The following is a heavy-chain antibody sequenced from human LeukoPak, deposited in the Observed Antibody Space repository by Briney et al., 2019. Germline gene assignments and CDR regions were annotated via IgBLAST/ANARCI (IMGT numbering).Heavy chain of an antibody. D-gene: IGHD1-26*01. CDR1: GDSISSYY. CDR2: IYTSGST. J-gene: IGHJ4*02. CDR3: ARAIPFPYSGSYPHPYYFDY. V-gene: IGHV4-4*07. Sequence: PSETLSLTCTVSGDSISSYYWSWLRQPAGEGLEWLGRIYTSGSTDYNPSLKSRVTMSVDTSKNQFSLKLSSVTAADTAVYYCARAIPFPYSGSYPHPYYFDYWGQGTLVTVSS.